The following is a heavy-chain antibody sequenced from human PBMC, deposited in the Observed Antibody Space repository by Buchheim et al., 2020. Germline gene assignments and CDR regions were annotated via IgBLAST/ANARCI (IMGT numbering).Heavy chain of an antibody. Sequence: EVQLVESGGGLVQPGGSLRLSCAASGFTFSSYAINWVRQAPGKGLEWVSAISGDGDTTYYADSVRGRFTISRDNSKNKLYLQMNSLRAEDTAVYFCAKSRWLATVEDFYFDYWGQGTL. CDR3: AKSRWLATVEDFYFDY. V-gene: IGHV3-23*04. CDR2: ISGDGDTT. D-gene: IGHD5-12*01. CDR1: GFTFSSYA. J-gene: IGHJ4*02.